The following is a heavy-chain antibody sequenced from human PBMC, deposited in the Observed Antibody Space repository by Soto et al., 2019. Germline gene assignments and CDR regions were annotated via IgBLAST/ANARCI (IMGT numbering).Heavy chain of an antibody. CDR2: ISRYGDFT. J-gene: IGHJ4*02. V-gene: IGHV3-23*01. D-gene: IGHD3-22*01. CDR1: GFTFNIYA. Sequence: EVQLLESGGDLIQPGGSLRLSCAASGFTFNIYAMAWVRQAPGKGLEWVSAISRYGDFTYYADSVEGRFTISRDNSKNTMYLKMNSLRAEDTALYSSAKDKYLYHDSRGYWFDNCGQGTLVTVSS. CDR3: AKDKYLYHDSRGYWFDN.